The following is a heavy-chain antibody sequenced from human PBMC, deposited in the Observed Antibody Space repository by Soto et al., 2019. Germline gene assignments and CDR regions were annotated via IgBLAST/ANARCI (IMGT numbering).Heavy chain of an antibody. Sequence: ASVNVSCKASGYTITSYYMHWVRQAPGQGLEWMGIINPSGGSTSYAQKFQGRVTMTRDTSTSTVYMELSSLRSEDTAVYYCARAWKDYYDSSGSVDYWGQGTLVTVSS. CDR1: GYTITSYY. D-gene: IGHD3-22*01. CDR3: ARAWKDYYDSSGSVDY. V-gene: IGHV1-46*01. CDR2: INPSGGST. J-gene: IGHJ4*02.